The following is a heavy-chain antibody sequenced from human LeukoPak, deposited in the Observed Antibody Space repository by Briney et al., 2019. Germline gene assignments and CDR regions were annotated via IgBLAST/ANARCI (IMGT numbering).Heavy chain of an antibody. D-gene: IGHD6-13*01. J-gene: IGHJ3*02. CDR3: ARDQSWAAAGPDAFDI. V-gene: IGHV4-38-2*02. CDR1: GYSISSGYY. Sequence: SETLSLTCTVTGYSISSGYYWGWIRQPPGKGLDWIGSIYHSGSTYYNPSLKSRVTISVDTSKNQFSLKLSSVTAADTAVYYCARDQSWAAAGPDAFDIWGQGTMVTVSS. CDR2: IYHSGST.